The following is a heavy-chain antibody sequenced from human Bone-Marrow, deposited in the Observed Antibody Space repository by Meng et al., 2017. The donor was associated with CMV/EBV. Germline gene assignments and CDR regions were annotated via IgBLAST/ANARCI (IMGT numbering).Heavy chain of an antibody. CDR3: ARGAAAAAGSLDY. V-gene: IGHV1-2*02. Sequence: KASGYTFTGYYMHWVRQAPGQGLEWMGWINPNSGGTNYAQKFQGRVTMTRDTSISTAYMELSRLRSDDTAVYYCARGAAAAAGSLDYWGQGTLVTVSS. CDR2: INPNSGGT. J-gene: IGHJ4*02. D-gene: IGHD6-13*01. CDR1: GYTFTGYY.